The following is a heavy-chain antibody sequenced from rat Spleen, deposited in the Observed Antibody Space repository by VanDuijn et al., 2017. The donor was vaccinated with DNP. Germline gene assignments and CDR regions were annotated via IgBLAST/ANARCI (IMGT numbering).Heavy chain of an antibody. CDR3: AKEEFGVTFAY. J-gene: IGHJ3*01. Sequence: EVQLVESGGGLVQPGRSLKLSCAASGFTFSDYAMAWVRQAPTKGLEWVATISYDGSRTYYRDSVKGRFTISRDNAKSTLYLQMDSLRSEDTATYYCAKEEFGVTFAYWGQGTLVTVSS. D-gene: IGHD4-3*01. V-gene: IGHV5-7*01. CDR1: GFTFSDYA. CDR2: ISYDGSRT.